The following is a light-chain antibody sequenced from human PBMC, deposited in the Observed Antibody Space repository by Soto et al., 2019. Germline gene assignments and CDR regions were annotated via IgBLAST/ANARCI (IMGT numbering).Light chain of an antibody. CDR3: QHYDSPPVT. V-gene: IGKV3-20*01. CDR1: QSISSRN. Sequence: IELTQSPGTLSLSPGERATLSCRARQSISSRNLVWYQQKPGQAPRLLIYGASNRAIGIPYRFSGSGSATAFSLTISSLEPKGVSMYHCQHYDSPPVTFGGGTKVEIK. CDR2: GAS. J-gene: IGKJ4*01.